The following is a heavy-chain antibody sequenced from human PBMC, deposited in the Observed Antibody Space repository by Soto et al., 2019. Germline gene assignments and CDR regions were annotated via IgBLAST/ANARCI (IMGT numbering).Heavy chain of an antibody. CDR2: ISSSSSTI. CDR3: ARDYGYCSGGSCPPPRPYYYYMDV. V-gene: IGHV3-48*01. D-gene: IGHD2-15*01. J-gene: IGHJ6*03. CDR1: GFTFSSYA. Sequence: GGSLRLSCAASGFTFSSYAMSWVRQAPGKGLEWVSYISSSSSTIYYADSVKGRFTISRDNAKNSLYLQMNSLRAEDTAVYYCARDYGYCSGGSCPPPRPYYYYMDVWGKGTTVTVSS.